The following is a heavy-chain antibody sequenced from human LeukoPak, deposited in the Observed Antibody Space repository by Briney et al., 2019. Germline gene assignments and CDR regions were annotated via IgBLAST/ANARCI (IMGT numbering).Heavy chain of an antibody. CDR3: AKDAHSGSYYDNWFDP. V-gene: IGHV3-20*04. CDR1: GFAFDDYG. CDR2: INWNGGST. Sequence: GGSLRLSCAASGFAFDDYGMSWVRQAPGKGLEWVSGINWNGGSTGYADSVKGRFTISRDNSKNTLYLQMNSLRAEDTAVYYCAKDAHSGSYYDNWFDPWGQGTLVTVSS. D-gene: IGHD1-26*01. J-gene: IGHJ5*02.